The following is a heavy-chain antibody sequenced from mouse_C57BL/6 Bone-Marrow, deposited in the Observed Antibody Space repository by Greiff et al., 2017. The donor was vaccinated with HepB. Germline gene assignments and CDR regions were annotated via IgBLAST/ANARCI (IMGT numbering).Heavy chain of an antibody. Sequence: EVQLQQSGPELVKPGASVKISCKASGYTFTDYYMNWVKQSHGKSLEWIGDINPNNGGTSYNQKFKGKATLTVDKSSSTAYMELRSLTSEDSAVYYCARRSTVVPSMDYWGQGTSVTVSS. CDR1: GYTFTDYY. D-gene: IGHD1-1*01. V-gene: IGHV1-26*01. CDR2: INPNNGGT. J-gene: IGHJ4*01. CDR3: ARRSTVVPSMDY.